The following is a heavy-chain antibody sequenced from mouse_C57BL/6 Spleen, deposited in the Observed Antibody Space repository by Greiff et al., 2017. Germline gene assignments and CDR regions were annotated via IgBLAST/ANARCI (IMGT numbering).Heavy chain of an antibody. CDR3: VRPLYDYDDFAY. V-gene: IGHV10-1*01. Sequence: EVQLVESGGGLVQPKGSLKLSCAASGFSFNTYAMNWVRQAPGKGLEWVARIRSKSNNYATYYADSVKDRFTISRDDSESMLYLQMNNLKTEDTAMYYCVRPLYDYDDFAYWGQGTLVTVSA. CDR1: GFSFNTYA. D-gene: IGHD2-4*01. J-gene: IGHJ3*01. CDR2: IRSKSNNYAT.